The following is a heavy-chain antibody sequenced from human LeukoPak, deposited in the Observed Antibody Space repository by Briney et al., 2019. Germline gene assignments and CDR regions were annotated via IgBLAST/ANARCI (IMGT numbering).Heavy chain of an antibody. CDR1: GFTFSSYG. D-gene: IGHD2-2*01. Sequence: GGSLRLSCAASGFTFSSYGMHWVRQAPGKGLEWVTFISYDGSSKYYADSVKGRFTISRDNSKNILYLQMNSLRAEDTAVYYSTRDACNTCSYNWFDPWGQGTLVTVSS. CDR2: ISYDGSSK. J-gene: IGHJ5*02. CDR3: TRDACNTCSYNWFDP. V-gene: IGHV3-30*03.